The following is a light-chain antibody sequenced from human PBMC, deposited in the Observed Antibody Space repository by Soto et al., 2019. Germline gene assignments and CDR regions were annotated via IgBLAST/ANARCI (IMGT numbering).Light chain of an antibody. CDR3: SSYAGGFVV. CDR2: NVS. J-gene: IGLJ2*01. Sequence: QSALTQPASVSGSPGQSITISCTGTSSDIGAHTYVSWFQQHPGKVPKVFIYNVSTRPSGISDRFSGSKSGNTASLTISGLQAEDEADYYCSSYAGGFVVFGGGTKVTVL. V-gene: IGLV2-14*01. CDR1: SSDIGAHTY.